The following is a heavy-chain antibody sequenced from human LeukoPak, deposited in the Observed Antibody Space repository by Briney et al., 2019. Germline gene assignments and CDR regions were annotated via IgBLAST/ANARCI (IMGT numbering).Heavy chain of an antibody. J-gene: IGHJ2*01. V-gene: IGHV3-53*01. Sequence: PGGSLRLSCAASGFSFSSSALNWVCQGPGPGLEWVSVIYSAGSAYYADSVKGRFTISRDNSKNTLFLQLSSLRAEDTAVYYCARVYSGPRGYFDLWGRGTLVTVSS. CDR3: ARVYSGPRGYFDL. CDR1: GFSFSSSA. D-gene: IGHD2-21*01. CDR2: IYSAGSA.